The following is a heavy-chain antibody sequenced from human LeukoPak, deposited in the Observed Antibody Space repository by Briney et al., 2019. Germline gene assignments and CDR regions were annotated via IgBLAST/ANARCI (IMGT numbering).Heavy chain of an antibody. Sequence: PGGSLKLSCAASGFTSSVAAIHWVRQASGKGLEWIGLMDKKFNGFVTAYAASVRGRFTISRDDSQNTAYLQMDSLKTEDTALYYCTRDSGTYNWLDPWGQGTLVTVSS. CDR1: GFTSSVAA. CDR3: TRDSGTYNWLDP. CDR2: MDKKFNGFVT. J-gene: IGHJ5*02. V-gene: IGHV3-73*01. D-gene: IGHD1-26*01.